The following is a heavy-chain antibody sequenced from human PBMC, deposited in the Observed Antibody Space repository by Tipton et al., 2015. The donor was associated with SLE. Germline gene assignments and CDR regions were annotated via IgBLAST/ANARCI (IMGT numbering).Heavy chain of an antibody. CDR3: ARQGYKD. Sequence: YLRLSCAASGFSFSTQNMHWVRQAPGKGLEWVGAIWYEGGGEHYADSVKGRFTISRDNSQNTLYLQMNGLRAEDTAVYYCARQGYKDWGQGTMVTVSS. CDR2: IWYEGGGE. CDR1: GFSFSTQN. D-gene: IGHD5-18*01. J-gene: IGHJ3*01. V-gene: IGHV3-33*01.